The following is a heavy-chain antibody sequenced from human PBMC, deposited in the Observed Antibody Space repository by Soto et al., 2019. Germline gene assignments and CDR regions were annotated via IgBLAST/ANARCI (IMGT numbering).Heavy chain of an antibody. Sequence: SQTLSLTCAISVDSVSSNSAAWNWIRQSPSRGLEWLGRTYYRSKWYSDYATSVKSRITTNPDTSKNQVSLQLNSVTPEDTAVYSCARDLPHDSAVYYYWGKETLATASS. CDR3: ARDLPHDSAVYYY. J-gene: IGHJ4*02. D-gene: IGHD2-15*01. V-gene: IGHV6-1*01. CDR2: TYYRSKWYS. CDR1: VDSVSSNSAA.